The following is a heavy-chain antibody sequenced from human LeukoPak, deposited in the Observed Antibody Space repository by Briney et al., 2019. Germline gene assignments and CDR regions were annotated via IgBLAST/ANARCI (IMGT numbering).Heavy chain of an antibody. CDR3: ARRSRYYDILTGYYNPSEANY. V-gene: IGHV4-34*01. CDR2: INHSGST. J-gene: IGHJ4*02. D-gene: IGHD3-9*01. CDR1: GGSFSGYY. Sequence: SETLSLTCAVYGGSFSGYYWSWIRQPPGKGLEWIGEINHSGSTNYNPSLKSRVTISVDTSKNQFSLKLSSVTAADTAVYYCARRSRYYDILTGYYNPSEANYWGQGTLVTVSS.